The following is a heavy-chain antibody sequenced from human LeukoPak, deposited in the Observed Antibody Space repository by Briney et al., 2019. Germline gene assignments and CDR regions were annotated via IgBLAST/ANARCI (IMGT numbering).Heavy chain of an antibody. CDR2: INPNSGGT. CDR1: GYTFSGYY. CDR3: ARGKTMVYCGGDCYRFDN. Sequence: GASVKVTCKASGYTFSGYYMHWVRQAPGQGLEWVGWINPNSGGTNYAQKFQGRVTMTRDTSISTAYMELGRLLSGDTAVYYCARGKTMVYCGGDCYRFDNWGQGTLVTVSS. J-gene: IGHJ4*02. V-gene: IGHV1-2*02. D-gene: IGHD2-21*02.